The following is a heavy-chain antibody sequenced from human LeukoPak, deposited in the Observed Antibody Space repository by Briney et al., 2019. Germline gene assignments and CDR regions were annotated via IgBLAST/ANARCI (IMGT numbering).Heavy chain of an antibody. CDR3: ALAARPSKFDY. D-gene: IGHD6-6*01. CDR2: INTNTGNP. J-gene: IGHJ4*02. CDR1: GYTFTSYA. Sequence: GASVKVSCKASGYTFTSYAMNWVRQAPGQGLEWKGRINTNTGNPTYAQGFTGRFVFSLDTSVSTAYLQISSLKAGDAAVYYCALAARPSKFDYWGQGTLVTVSS. V-gene: IGHV7-4-1*02.